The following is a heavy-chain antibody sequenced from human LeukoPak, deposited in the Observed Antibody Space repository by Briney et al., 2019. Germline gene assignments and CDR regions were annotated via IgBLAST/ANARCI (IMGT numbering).Heavy chain of an antibody. V-gene: IGHV4-31*03. D-gene: IGHD2-2*01. CDR2: IYYSGST. CDR1: GGSISSGGYY. J-gene: IGHJ4*02. Sequence: ASQTLSLTCTVSGGSISSGGYYWSWIRQHPGKGLKWIGYIYYSGSTYYNPSLKSRVTISVDTSKNQFSLKLSSVTAADTAVYYCARSRRDIVVVPAALLPLYADYWGQGTLVTVSS. CDR3: ARSRRDIVVVPAALLPLYADY.